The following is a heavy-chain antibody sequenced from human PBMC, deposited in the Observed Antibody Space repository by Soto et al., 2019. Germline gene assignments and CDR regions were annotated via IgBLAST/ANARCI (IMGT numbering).Heavy chain of an antibody. J-gene: IGHJ4*02. D-gene: IGHD6-13*01. Sequence: EVQLVESGGGLVQPGRSLRLSCAASGFTFDDYAMHWVRQAPGKGLEWVSGISWNSGSIGYADSVKGRFTISRDNAKNSPYLQMNSLRAEDTALYYCAKDTLGSWFTGFDYWGQGTLVTVSS. CDR3: AKDTLGSWFTGFDY. V-gene: IGHV3-9*01. CDR2: ISWNSGSI. CDR1: GFTFDDYA.